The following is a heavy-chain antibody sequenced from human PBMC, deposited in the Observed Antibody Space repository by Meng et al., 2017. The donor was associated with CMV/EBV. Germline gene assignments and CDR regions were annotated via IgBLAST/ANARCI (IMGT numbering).Heavy chain of an antibody. Sequence: ITSQDSCPTLVKPTQTLTLPCPCFRLALSNSGVGVGWILQPPGKALEWIALIYWDDDKRYSPSLKSRLTITKDTSKNQVVLTMTNMDPVDTATYYCARIAAAGRFDYWGQGTLVTVSS. CDR2: IYWDDDK. CDR3: ARIAAAGRFDY. CDR1: RLALSNSGVG. D-gene: IGHD6-13*01. J-gene: IGHJ4*02. V-gene: IGHV2-5*02.